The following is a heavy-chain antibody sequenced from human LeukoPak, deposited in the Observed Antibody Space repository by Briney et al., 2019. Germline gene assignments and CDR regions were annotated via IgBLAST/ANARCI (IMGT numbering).Heavy chain of an antibody. CDR2: INQDGSEE. Sequence: GGSLRLSCAASGFPFSSHWVSWFRQSPGKGLEWVAHINQDGSEEYYVDSVKGRFTISRDNARNSQYLQTNSLRAEDTAVYYCATNSDFRFDYWGQGTLVTVSS. J-gene: IGHJ4*02. V-gene: IGHV3-7*01. CDR3: ATNSDFRFDY. CDR1: GFPFSSHW. D-gene: IGHD1-7*01.